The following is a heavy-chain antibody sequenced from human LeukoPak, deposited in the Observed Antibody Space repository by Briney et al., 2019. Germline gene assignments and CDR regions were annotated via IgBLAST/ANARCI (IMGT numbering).Heavy chain of an antibody. CDR2: IIPIFGTA. D-gene: IGHD3-9*01. CDR3: ARGDYDILTGPYYYYYGMDA. CDR1: GGTFSSYA. Sequence: SVKVSCKASGGTFSSYAISWVRQAPGQGLEWMGGIIPIFGTANYAQKFQGRVTITADESTSTAYMELSSLRSEDTAVYYCARGDYDILTGPYYYYYGMDAWGKGTTVTVSS. V-gene: IGHV1-69*01. J-gene: IGHJ6*04.